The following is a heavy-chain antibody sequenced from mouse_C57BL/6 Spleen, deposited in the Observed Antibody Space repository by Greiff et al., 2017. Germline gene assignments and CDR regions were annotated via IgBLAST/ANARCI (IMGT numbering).Heavy chain of an antibody. CDR2: IDPSDSYT. V-gene: IGHV1-69*01. CDR3: ARRHYGSSSYAMDY. CDR1: GYTFTSYW. Sequence: QVQLQQSGAELVMPGASVKLSCKASGYTFTSYWMHWVKQRPGQGLEWIGEIDPSDSYTNYNQKFKGKSTLTVDKSSSTAYMQLSSLTSEDSAVYYCARRHYGSSSYAMDYWGQGTSVTVSS. J-gene: IGHJ4*01. D-gene: IGHD1-1*01.